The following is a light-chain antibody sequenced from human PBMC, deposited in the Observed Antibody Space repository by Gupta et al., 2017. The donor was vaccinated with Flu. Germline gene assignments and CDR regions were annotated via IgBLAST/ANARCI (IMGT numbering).Light chain of an antibody. CDR2: EDR. V-gene: IGLV3-10*01. CDR3: YSTDTSGNHRV. CDR1: ALPKKY. J-gene: IGLJ3*02. Sequence: SYALPQPPSVSVSPGQTARITCSGDALPKKYAYWYQQKSGQAPVLIIYEDRKRPSGIPERFSGSSSGTMATLTISGAQVEDEADYYCYSTDTSGNHRVFGGGTNLTVL.